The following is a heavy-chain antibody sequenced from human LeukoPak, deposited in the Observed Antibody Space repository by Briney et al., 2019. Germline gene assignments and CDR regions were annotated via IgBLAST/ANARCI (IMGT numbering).Heavy chain of an antibody. CDR3: ATNYYDSSGYFPDFDY. V-gene: IGHV3-23*01. CDR2: ISGSGRDT. J-gene: IGHJ4*02. D-gene: IGHD3-22*01. Sequence: GGSLRLSCAASGFTFSSYAMNWVRQAPVKGLEWVSGISGSGRDTYYADSVKGRFTISRDNSKNTLYLQMNSLRADDTAVYYCATNYYDSSGYFPDFDYWGQGALVSVSS. CDR1: GFTFSSYA.